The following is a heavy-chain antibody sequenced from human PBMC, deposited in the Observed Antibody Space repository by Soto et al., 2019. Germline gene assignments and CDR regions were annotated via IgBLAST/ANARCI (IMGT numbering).Heavy chain of an antibody. V-gene: IGHV1-2*02. D-gene: IGHD6-6*01. CDR2: MNPNSGGT. J-gene: IGHJ4*02. CDR1: GYTFTGYY. Sequence: GASVKVSCKASGYTFTGYYMHWVRQAPGQGREWMGWMNPNSGGTNYAQKFQGRVTMTRDTSISTAYMELSRLRSDDTAVYYCARAWDSRSYTHPFDDWGQGTLVTVSS. CDR3: ARAWDSRSYTHPFDD.